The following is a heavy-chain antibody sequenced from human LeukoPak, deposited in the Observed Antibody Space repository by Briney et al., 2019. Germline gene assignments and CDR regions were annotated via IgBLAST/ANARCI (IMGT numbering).Heavy chain of an antibody. D-gene: IGHD6-6*01. CDR3: ARIGYSSSSTDY. J-gene: IGHJ4*02. CDR1: RFTFSNYW. Sequence: GGSLRLSCAASRFTFSNYWMSWVRQAPGKGQEWVANIKQDGSVKYYVDSVKGRFTISRDNAKNSVYLQMNSLRAEDTAVYYCARIGYSSSSTDYWGQGTLVTVSS. V-gene: IGHV3-7*01. CDR2: IKQDGSVK.